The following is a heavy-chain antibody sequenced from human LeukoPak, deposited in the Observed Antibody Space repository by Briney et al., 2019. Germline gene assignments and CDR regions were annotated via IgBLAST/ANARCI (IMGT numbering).Heavy chain of an antibody. V-gene: IGHV4-59*01. Sequence: SETLSLTCTVSGGSISSYYWSWIRQPPGKGLEWIGYIYYSGSTNYNPSLKSRVTISVDTSKNQFSLKLSSVTAADTAVYYCASGRISFGYYYYMDVWGKGTTVTVSS. CDR2: IYYSGST. CDR1: GGSISSYY. D-gene: IGHD2/OR15-2a*01. J-gene: IGHJ6*03. CDR3: ASGRISFGYYYYMDV.